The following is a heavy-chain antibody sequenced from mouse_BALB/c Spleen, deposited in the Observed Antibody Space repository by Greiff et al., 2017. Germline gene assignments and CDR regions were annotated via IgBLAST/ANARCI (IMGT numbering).Heavy chain of an antibody. CDR1: GFTFSNYW. Sequence: EVKLMESGGGLVQPGGSMKLSCVASGFTFSNYWMNWVRQSPEKGLEWVAEIRLKSNNYATHYAESVKGRFTISRDDSKSSVYLQMNNLRAEDTGIYYCTRIYYDYGFAYWGQGTLVTVSA. CDR2: IRLKSNNYAT. J-gene: IGHJ3*01. D-gene: IGHD2-4*01. V-gene: IGHV6-6*02. CDR3: TRIYYDYGFAY.